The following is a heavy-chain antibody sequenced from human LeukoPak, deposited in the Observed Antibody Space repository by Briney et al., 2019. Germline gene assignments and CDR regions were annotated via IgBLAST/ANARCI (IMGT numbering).Heavy chain of an antibody. CDR2: ISRSGVGT. J-gene: IGHJ4*02. V-gene: IGHV3-23*01. CDR1: GFTFSSYA. Sequence: GGSLRLSCRASGFTFSSYAMSWIRQAPGKGLEWVSGISRSGVGTSSVDSVKGRFTISRDNSKNTLYLQMNSLRVEDTAIYYCAKPPSQDDYWGQGTLVTVSP. CDR3: AKPPSQDDY.